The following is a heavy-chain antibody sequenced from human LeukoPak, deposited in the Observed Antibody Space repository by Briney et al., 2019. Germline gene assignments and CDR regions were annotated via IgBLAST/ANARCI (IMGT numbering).Heavy chain of an antibody. CDR1: GFTFSTYN. CDR2: IKQDGSEK. Sequence: TGGSLRLSCAASGFTFSTYNMNWVRQAPGKGLEWVANIKQDGSEKYYVDSVKGRFTISRDNAKNSLYLQMNSLRAEDTAVYYCARDRAPYCGGDCYPYYFDYWGQGTLVTVSS. V-gene: IGHV3-7*01. CDR3: ARDRAPYCGGDCYPYYFDY. J-gene: IGHJ4*02. D-gene: IGHD2-21*02.